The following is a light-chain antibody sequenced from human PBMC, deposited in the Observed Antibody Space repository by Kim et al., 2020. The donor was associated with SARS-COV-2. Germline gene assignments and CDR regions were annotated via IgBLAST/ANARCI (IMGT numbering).Light chain of an antibody. Sequence: SYELTQPPSVSVSPGQMARITCSGDALTKQYTYWYQQKPGQAPVLVIYKDSERPSGIPERFSGSSSGTTVTLTISGVQAEDEADYYCQSADSSDSYAVFG. CDR2: KDS. CDR3: QSADSSDSYAV. CDR1: ALTKQY. J-gene: IGLJ7*01. V-gene: IGLV3-25*03.